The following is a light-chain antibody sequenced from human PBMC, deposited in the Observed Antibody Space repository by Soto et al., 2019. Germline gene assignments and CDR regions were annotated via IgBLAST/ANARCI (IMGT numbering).Light chain of an antibody. CDR1: QSVSNNY. CDR3: QQYGSSPVS. CDR2: GAS. V-gene: IGKV3-20*01. Sequence: EIVLTQSPGTLSLSPGERATLSCRASQSVSNNYLAWYQQKPGQAPRFLMYGASSRATGTPDRFSGSGSGTDFTLTFSRLEPEDYAVYYCQQYGSSPVSFGPGTKVDIK. J-gene: IGKJ3*01.